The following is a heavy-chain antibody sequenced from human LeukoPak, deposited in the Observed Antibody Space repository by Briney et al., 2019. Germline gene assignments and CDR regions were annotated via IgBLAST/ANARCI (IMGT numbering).Heavy chain of an antibody. CDR2: INPYSGDR. V-gene: IGHV1-2*02. Sequence: GASVKVSCTASGYTFTAYYMHWVRQAPGQGLEWMGWINPYSGDRNYAQKFQGRVTMTGDTSISTAYMELSRLQSDDTAVYYCARDGACSSTSCQSFDYWGQGTLVTVSS. D-gene: IGHD2-2*01. CDR1: GYTFTAYY. CDR3: ARDGACSSTSCQSFDY. J-gene: IGHJ4*02.